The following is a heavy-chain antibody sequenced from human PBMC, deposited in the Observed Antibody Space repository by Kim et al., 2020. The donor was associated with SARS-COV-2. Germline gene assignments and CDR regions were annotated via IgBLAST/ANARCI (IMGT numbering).Heavy chain of an antibody. CDR1: GFTFSSYG. CDR2: ISYDGSNK. CDR3: AKDRKLMVRGVANYYYGIDV. D-gene: IGHD3-10*01. V-gene: IGHV3-30*18. J-gene: IGHJ6*02. Sequence: GGSLRLSCAASGFTFSSYGMHWVRQAPGKGLEWVAVISYDGSNKYYADSVKGRFTISRDNSKNTLYLQMNSLRAEDTAVYYCAKDRKLMVRGVANYYYGIDVWGQGTTVTVSS.